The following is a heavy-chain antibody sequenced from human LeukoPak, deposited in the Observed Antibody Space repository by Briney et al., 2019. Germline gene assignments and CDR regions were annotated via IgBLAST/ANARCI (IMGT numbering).Heavy chain of an antibody. J-gene: IGHJ4*02. CDR2: MYDYGST. D-gene: IGHD3-3*01. CDR3: ATHDSNGYYPYYFAY. V-gene: IGHV4-59*08. CDR1: GGSISNKY. Sequence: SETLSLTCRVSGGSISNKYWNWIRQPPGKGLKWIGYMYDYGSTNKDPSLKSRVTISLDKSKIHLSLKLSSVTAADTAVYYCATHDSNGYYPYYFAYWGQGTVVTVSS.